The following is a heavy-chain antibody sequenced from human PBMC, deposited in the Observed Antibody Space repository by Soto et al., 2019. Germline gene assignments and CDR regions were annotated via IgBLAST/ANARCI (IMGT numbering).Heavy chain of an antibody. V-gene: IGHV1-18*01. CDR1: GYTFTSYG. CDR2: ISAYNGNT. J-gene: IGHJ3*02. Sequence: GAPGKVSCKASGYTFTSYGISWGRQAPGQGLEWMGWISAYNGNTNHAQKLQGRVTMTTDTSTSTAYMELRSLRSDDTAVYYCASGDSSGWYAAFDIWGQGTMVTVSS. D-gene: IGHD6-19*01. CDR3: ASGDSSGWYAAFDI.